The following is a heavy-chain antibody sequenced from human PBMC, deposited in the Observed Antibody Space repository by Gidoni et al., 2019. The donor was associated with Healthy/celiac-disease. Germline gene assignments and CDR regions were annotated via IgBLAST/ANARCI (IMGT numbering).Heavy chain of an antibody. CDR3: AKDERDLAAAANYEDY. V-gene: IGHV3-23*01. D-gene: IGHD6-13*01. CDR2: ISGSGGST. CDR1: GFTFSRYA. Sequence: EVQLLESGGGLVQPGGSLRLSCAASGFTFSRYAMSWVRQAPGKGLEWVSAISGSGGSTYYADSVKGRFTISRDNSKNTLYLQMNSLRAEDTAVYYCAKDERDLAAAANYEDYWGQGTLVTVSS. J-gene: IGHJ4*02.